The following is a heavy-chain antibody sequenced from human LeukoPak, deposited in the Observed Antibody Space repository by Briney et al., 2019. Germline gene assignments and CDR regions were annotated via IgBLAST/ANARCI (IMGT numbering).Heavy chain of an antibody. D-gene: IGHD3-22*01. V-gene: IGHV4-59*08. Sequence: SETLSLTCTVSGGSINNYYWNWIRQPPGKGLEWIGSVFYSGSTNYNPSLKSRVTISVDTSKNQFSLKLSSVTAADTAVYYCARRIAADYYDSSGYLYDAFDIWGQGTMVTVSS. CDR2: VFYSGST. J-gene: IGHJ3*02. CDR1: GGSINNYY. CDR3: ARRIAADYYDSSGYLYDAFDI.